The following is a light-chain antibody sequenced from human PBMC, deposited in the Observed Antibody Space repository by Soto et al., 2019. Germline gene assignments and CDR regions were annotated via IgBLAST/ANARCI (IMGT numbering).Light chain of an antibody. J-gene: IGLJ2*01. V-gene: IGLV4-69*02. CDR2: LNSDGRN. CDR3: QAWDSSTAV. Sequence: QLVLTQSPSASASQGGSVKLTCTLSSGQSSYAIAWHQQRPEKGPRYLMKLNSDGRNSKGDGIPDRFSGSSSGAERSLTISSLQSEDEADYYCQAWDSSTAVFGGGTKLTVL. CDR1: SGQSSYA.